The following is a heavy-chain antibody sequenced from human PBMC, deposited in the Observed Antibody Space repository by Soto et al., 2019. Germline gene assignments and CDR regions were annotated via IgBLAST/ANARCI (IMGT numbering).Heavy chain of an antibody. Sequence: QVQLVQSGAEVKKPGASVKGSCKASGYTFTSYGISWVRQAPGQGLEWMGWISAYNGNTNYAQKLQGRVTMTTDTSTSTAYMALRCLRSDDTAVYYCAREWAYGDYVAPFDYWGQGTLVTVSS. CDR3: AREWAYGDYVAPFDY. CDR1: GYTFTSYG. CDR2: ISAYNGNT. V-gene: IGHV1-18*01. J-gene: IGHJ4*02. D-gene: IGHD4-17*01.